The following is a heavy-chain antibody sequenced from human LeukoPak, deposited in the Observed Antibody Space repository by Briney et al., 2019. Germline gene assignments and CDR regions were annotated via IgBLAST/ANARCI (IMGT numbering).Heavy chain of an antibody. CDR1: GYTFTSYY. CDR3: AKPLGDFGYYYYGMDV. V-gene: IGHV1-46*01. J-gene: IGHJ6*02. CDR2: INPSGGST. Sequence: ASVKVSCKASGYTFTSYYMHWVRQAPGQGLEWMGIINPSGGSTSYAQKFQGRVTMTRDTSTSTVYMELSSLRSEDTAVYYCAKPLGDFGYYYYGMDVWGQGTTVTVSS. D-gene: IGHD3-10*01.